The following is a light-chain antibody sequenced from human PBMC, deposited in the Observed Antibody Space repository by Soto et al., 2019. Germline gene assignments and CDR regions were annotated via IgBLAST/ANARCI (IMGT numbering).Light chain of an antibody. Sequence: DIQMTQSPSTLSASVGDRVTITCRASQSITIWLAWYQQKPGKAPKLLIFDASSLESGVPSRFSGSGSGTEFTLTISSLQPDDFATYYCQHYNSYSWTVGQGTKVDIK. CDR1: QSITIW. J-gene: IGKJ1*01. CDR3: QHYNSYSWT. CDR2: DAS. V-gene: IGKV1-5*01.